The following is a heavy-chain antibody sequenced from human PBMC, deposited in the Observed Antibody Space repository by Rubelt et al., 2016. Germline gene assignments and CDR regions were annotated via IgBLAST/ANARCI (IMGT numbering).Heavy chain of an antibody. CDR3: ARAGSSWYAFDI. CDR1: GFTFSSYD. CDR2: IGITGDT. J-gene: IGHJ4*02. Sequence: DVQLEESGGGLVQPGGSLRLSCAASGFTFSSYDIHWVRRAAGSGLEWVSAIGITGDTFYPGSVKGRFIIPRDNSKNTLELQMNSLRVEDTAVYYCARAGSSWYAFDIWGQGTLVTVSS. D-gene: IGHD6-13*01. V-gene: IGHV3-13*04.